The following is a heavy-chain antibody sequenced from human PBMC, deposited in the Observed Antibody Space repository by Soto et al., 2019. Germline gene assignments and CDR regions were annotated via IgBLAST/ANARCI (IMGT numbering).Heavy chain of an antibody. J-gene: IGHJ6*02. CDR3: AKETWLGSGYGMDV. CDR2: ISWNSGSI. D-gene: IGHD3-9*01. CDR1: GFTFDDYA. V-gene: IGHV3-9*01. Sequence: EVQLVESGGGLVQPGRSLRLSCAASGFTFDDYAMHWVRQAPGKGLEWVSGISWNSGSIGYAESVKGRFTISRDNAKNSLYLQMTSLRAEDTALYYCAKETWLGSGYGMDVWGPGTTVTVSS.